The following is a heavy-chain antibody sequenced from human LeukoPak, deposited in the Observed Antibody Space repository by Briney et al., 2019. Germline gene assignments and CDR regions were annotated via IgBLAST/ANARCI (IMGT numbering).Heavy chain of an antibody. V-gene: IGHV3-23*01. CDR2: ISGSGDTT. CDR3: EKSQRNDQQVVQRIDY. J-gene: IGHJ4*02. Sequence: PPGGSLRLSCTASRFTFSTYAMSWVRQAPGKGLEWVSSISGSGDTTYYTGSVKGWFTISRDNSKNALYLQMGSLRAEDTAVYYCEKSQRNDQQVVQRIDYWGQGTLVAVSS. D-gene: IGHD2-2*01. CDR1: RFTFSTYA.